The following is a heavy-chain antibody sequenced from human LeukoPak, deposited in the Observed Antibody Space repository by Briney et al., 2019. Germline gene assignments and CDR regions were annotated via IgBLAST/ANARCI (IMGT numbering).Heavy chain of an antibody. J-gene: IGHJ4*02. D-gene: IGHD6-13*01. CDR3: ARHPIAAFTFGY. Sequence: SETLSLTCTVSGGSISGSSYYWGWIRQPPGKGLEWIGSIYYSGSTYYNPSLKSRVTISVDTSKNQFSLKLNSVTATDTAVYYCARHPIAAFTFGYWGQGTLVTVSS. CDR2: IYYSGST. CDR1: GGSISGSSYY. V-gene: IGHV4-39*01.